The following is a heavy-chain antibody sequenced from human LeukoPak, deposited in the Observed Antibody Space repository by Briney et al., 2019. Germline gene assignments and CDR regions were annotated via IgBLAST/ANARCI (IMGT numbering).Heavy chain of an antibody. Sequence: GGSLRLSCAASGFTFSSYAMSWVRQAPGKGLEWVSAISGSGGSTYYADSVKGRFTISRDNSKNTPYLQMNSLRAEDTAVYYCAHSRGGLGELSFDYWGQGTLVTVSS. J-gene: IGHJ4*02. V-gene: IGHV3-23*01. CDR2: ISGSGGST. CDR1: GFTFSSYA. D-gene: IGHD3-16*02. CDR3: AHSRGGLGELSFDY.